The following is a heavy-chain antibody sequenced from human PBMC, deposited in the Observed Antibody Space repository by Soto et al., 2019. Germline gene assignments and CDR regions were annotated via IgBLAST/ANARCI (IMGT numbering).Heavy chain of an antibody. CDR3: ARVAFGPIDY. CDR2: MYHSGTT. J-gene: IGHJ4*02. Sequence: SETLSLTCTVSNYSISSGYYWGWIRQSPGEGLEWIVSMYHSGTTYYNPSLKSRVTISIDTSKNQFSLKLTSVASADTAVYFCARVAFGPIDYWGQGPLVTVSS. V-gene: IGHV4-38-2*02. D-gene: IGHD3-16*01. CDR1: NYSISSGYY.